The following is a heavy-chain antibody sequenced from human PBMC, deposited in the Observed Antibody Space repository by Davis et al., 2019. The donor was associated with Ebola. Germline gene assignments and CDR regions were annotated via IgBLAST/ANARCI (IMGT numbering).Heavy chain of an antibody. V-gene: IGHV3-48*02. Sequence: GGSLRLSCAASGFTFSSYSMNWVRQAPGKGLEWVSYISSSSIAIYYADSVKGRFTISRDNAKNSLYLQMNSLRDEDTAVYYCAGEVLASFDYWGQGILVTVSS. CDR1: GFTFSSYS. J-gene: IGHJ4*02. CDR3: AGEVLASFDY. D-gene: IGHD1-1*01. CDR2: ISSSSIAI.